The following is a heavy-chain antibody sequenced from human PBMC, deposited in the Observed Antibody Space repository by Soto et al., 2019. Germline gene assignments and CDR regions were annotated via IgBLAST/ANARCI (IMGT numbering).Heavy chain of an antibody. V-gene: IGHV4-39*01. CDR3: TRHAIGVVVPAAIRN. CDR2: IYYTGTS. CDR1: GGSISSSSYY. J-gene: IGHJ4*02. Sequence: NPXGTLALTCAVSGGSISSSSYYWDWIRQPPGKGLEWIGTIYYTGTSNYNPSLKSRVTISVDTSKNQFSLNLSSVTAADTAVYYCTRHAIGVVVPAAIRNWGQGSLVTVSS. D-gene: IGHD2-15*01.